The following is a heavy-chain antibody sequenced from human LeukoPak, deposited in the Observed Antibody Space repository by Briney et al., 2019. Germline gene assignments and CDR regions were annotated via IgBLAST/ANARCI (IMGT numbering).Heavy chain of an antibody. CDR2: INGGGGNT. Sequence: PGGSLRLSCAASGFTFNSHVMSWVRQAPGKGLEWVSAINGGGGNTYYADSVKGRFTISRDNSKNMMYLQMNSLRADDTAVYYCAKSVVVITFRFDDRGQGALVTVSS. CDR1: GFTFNSHV. D-gene: IGHD2-15*01. V-gene: IGHV3-23*01. CDR3: AKSVVVITFRFDD. J-gene: IGHJ4*02.